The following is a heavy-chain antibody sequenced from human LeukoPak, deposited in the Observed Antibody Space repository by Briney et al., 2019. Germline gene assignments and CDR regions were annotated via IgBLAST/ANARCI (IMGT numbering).Heavy chain of an antibody. CDR3: ARDTGTVVDH. Sequence: ASETLSLTCTVSGGSISTYYWSWIRQPPGKGLEWIGYIYYSGSTNYNPSPKSRVTTSVDTSKNQFSLKLSSVTAADTAVYYCARDTGTVVDHWGQGTLVTVSS. CDR1: GGSISTYY. J-gene: IGHJ4*02. CDR2: IYYSGST. V-gene: IGHV4-59*01. D-gene: IGHD4-23*01.